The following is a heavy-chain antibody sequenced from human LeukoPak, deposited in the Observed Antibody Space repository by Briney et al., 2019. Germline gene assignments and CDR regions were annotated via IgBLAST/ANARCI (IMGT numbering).Heavy chain of an antibody. D-gene: IGHD4-17*01. CDR1: GFTFSNYP. V-gene: IGHV3-30-3*01. J-gene: IGHJ4*02. CDR3: ARSEGTTVTMFDY. Sequence: PGGSLRLSCAASGFTFSNYPMHWVRQAPGKGLEWVAVIPYDGSNNYYSDYVKGRFTISRDNSKNTLYLQMNSLRPEDTAVYYCARSEGTTVTMFDYWGQGTLVTVSS. CDR2: IPYDGSNN.